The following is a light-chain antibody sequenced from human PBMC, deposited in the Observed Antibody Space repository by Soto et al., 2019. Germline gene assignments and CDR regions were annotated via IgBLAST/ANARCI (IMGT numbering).Light chain of an antibody. V-gene: IGKV1-17*01. CDR2: STS. Sequence: DIQMTQSPSSLSVSVGDRVTITCRAGPGFRDDLGWYQQKPGKAPKRLIYSTSRLQSGVPSRFSGSGSGTEFTLTISSLQPEDFATYYCLQHNTFRWTFGQGTKVELK. J-gene: IGKJ1*01. CDR3: LQHNTFRWT. CDR1: PGFRDD.